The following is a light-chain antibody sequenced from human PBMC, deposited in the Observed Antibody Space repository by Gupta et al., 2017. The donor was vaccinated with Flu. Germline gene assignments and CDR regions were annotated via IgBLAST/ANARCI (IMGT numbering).Light chain of an antibody. CDR2: SAS. CDR3: QQSNNGPRT. V-gene: IGKV3-15*01. Sequence: EIVMTQSPGTLSVSPGERATLSCRASQSVNTRVAWYQQRPGQPPRLLIYSASARVIGVPARFSASGSGTEFTLTISSLQSEDLAVYYCQQSNNGPRTFGQGTRVEL. J-gene: IGKJ1*01. CDR1: QSVNTR.